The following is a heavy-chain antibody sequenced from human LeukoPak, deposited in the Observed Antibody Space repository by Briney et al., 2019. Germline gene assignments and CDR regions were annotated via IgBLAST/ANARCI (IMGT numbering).Heavy chain of an antibody. V-gene: IGHV4-39*07. D-gene: IGHD3-22*01. CDR2: IYCSGST. CDR3: ARVGITMIVVVITRGDAFDI. J-gene: IGHJ3*02. Sequence: PSETLSLTCTVSGGSLSSSSYYWGWIRQPPGKGLEWIGSIYCSGSTYYNPSLKSRVTISVDTSKNQFSLKLSSVTAADTAVYYCARVGITMIVVVITRGDAFDIWGQGTMVTVSS. CDR1: GGSLSSSSYY.